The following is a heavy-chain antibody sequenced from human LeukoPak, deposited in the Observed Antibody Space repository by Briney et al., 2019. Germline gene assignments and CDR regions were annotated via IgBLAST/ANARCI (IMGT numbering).Heavy chain of an antibody. Sequence: GGSLRLSCAASGFTFSSYSMNWVRQAPGKGLEWVSYISSTSSTIYYADSVNGRFTISRDNAKNSLYLQMNSLRDEDTAVYYCARGRSAAGALHYFDYWGQGTLVTVSS. CDR3: ARGRSAAGALHYFDY. D-gene: IGHD6-13*01. V-gene: IGHV3-48*02. CDR1: GFTFSSYS. J-gene: IGHJ4*02. CDR2: ISSTSSTI.